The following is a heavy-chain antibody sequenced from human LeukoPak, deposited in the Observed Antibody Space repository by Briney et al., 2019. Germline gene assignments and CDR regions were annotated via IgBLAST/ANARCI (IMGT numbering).Heavy chain of an antibody. Sequence: ASLKVCCKASDYTFTSYGVGLMPQAAGEGLEWMGWISGYSGNTNYAQKVQGRVTMTTDTSTSRVYMELSRLTSDDTAVYYCARDCRITIFGVAKGCYYFDYWSQGTLVTVSS. D-gene: IGHD3-3*01. V-gene: IGHV1-18*01. J-gene: IGHJ4*02. CDR1: DYTFTSYG. CDR2: ISGYSGNT. CDR3: ARDCRITIFGVAKGCYYFDY.